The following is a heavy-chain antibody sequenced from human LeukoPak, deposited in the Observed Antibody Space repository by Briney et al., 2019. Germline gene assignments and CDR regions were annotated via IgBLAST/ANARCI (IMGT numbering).Heavy chain of an antibody. V-gene: IGHV1-2*02. CDR2: INPNSGGT. D-gene: IGHD3-16*01. J-gene: IGHJ4*02. CDR3: ASAPPSFGGVTPELDY. CDR1: GYTFTGYY. Sequence: GASVKVSCKASGYTFTGYYMHWVRQAPGQGLEWMGWINPNSGGTNYAQKFQGRVTMTRDTSISTAYMELSRLRSDDSAVYYCASAPPSFGGVTPELDYWGQGTLVTVSS.